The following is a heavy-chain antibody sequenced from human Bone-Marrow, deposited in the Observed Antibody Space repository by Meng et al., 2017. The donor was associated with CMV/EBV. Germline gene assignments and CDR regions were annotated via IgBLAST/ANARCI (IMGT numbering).Heavy chain of an antibody. CDR3: ARAPRVRGVTSSMDV. J-gene: IGHJ6*02. CDR2: IKQDGSEK. V-gene: IGHV3-7*01. CDR1: GFTFSDYY. D-gene: IGHD3-10*01. Sequence: GGSLRLSCAASGFTFSDYYMSWIRQAPGKGLEWVANIKQDGSEKYYVDSVKGRFTISRDNAKNSLYLQMNSLRAEDTAVYYCARAPRVRGVTSSMDVWGQGTTVTVSS.